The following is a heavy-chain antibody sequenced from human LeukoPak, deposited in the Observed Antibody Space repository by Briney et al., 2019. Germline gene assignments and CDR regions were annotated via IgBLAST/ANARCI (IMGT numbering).Heavy chain of an antibody. CDR1: AGSFSGYY. V-gene: IGHV4-34*01. CDR3: ARVSGSGWVDY. J-gene: IGHJ4*02. CDR2: INHSGST. Sequence: SETLSLTCAVYAGSFSGYYWSWIRQPPGKGLEWIGEINHSGSTNYNPSLKSRVTISVDTSKNQFSLKLSSVTAADTAVYYCARVSGSGWVDYWGQGTLVTVSS. D-gene: IGHD6-19*01.